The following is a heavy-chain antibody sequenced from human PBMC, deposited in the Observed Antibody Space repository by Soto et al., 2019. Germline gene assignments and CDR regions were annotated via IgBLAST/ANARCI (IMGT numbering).Heavy chain of an antibody. D-gene: IGHD4-17*01. CDR1: GGSISSSSYY. Sequence: SETLSLTCTVSGGSISSSSYYWGWIRQPPGKGLEWIGSIYYSGSTYYNPSLESRVTISVDTSKNQFSLKLSSVTAADTAVYYCARSTSYGGNLDYWGQGTLVT. CDR3: ARSTSYGGNLDY. V-gene: IGHV4-39*01. J-gene: IGHJ4*02. CDR2: IYYSGST.